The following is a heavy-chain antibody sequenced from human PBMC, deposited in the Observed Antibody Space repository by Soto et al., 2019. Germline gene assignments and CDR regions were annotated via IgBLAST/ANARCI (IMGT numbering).Heavy chain of an antibody. V-gene: IGHV4-59*01. D-gene: IGHD5-12*01. J-gene: IGHJ4*02. CDR3: AREHGYSGYDNYFDY. Sequence: SETLSLTCTVSGGSISRYYWSWIRQPPGKGLEWIGYMYYTGTTNYNPSLKSRVTISVDTSKNQFSLKLSSVTAADTAVYYCAREHGYSGYDNYFDYWGQGTLVTVSS. CDR2: MYYTGTT. CDR1: GGSISRYY.